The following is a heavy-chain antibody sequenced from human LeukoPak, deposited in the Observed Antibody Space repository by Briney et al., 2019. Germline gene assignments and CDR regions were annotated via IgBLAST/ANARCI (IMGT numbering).Heavy chain of an antibody. Sequence: GGSLRLSCAASGFTFSNYWMSWVRQAPGKGLEWVANIKEDGSEKHYVDSVKGRFTISRDNAKNSLYLQMNSLRAEDTAVYSCARGQSWFDPWGQGTLVTVSS. J-gene: IGHJ5*02. CDR2: IKEDGSEK. CDR1: GFTFSNYW. CDR3: ARGQSWFDP. V-gene: IGHV3-7*01.